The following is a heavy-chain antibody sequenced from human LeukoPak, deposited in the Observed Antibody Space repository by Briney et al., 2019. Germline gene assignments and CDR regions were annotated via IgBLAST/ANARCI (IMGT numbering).Heavy chain of an antibody. D-gene: IGHD1-26*01. CDR1: GFPFSNFW. V-gene: IGHV3-7*03. Sequence: GGSLRLSCAVSGFPFSNFWMYWVRQAPGKGLEGGANKKKEGSGIFYVESVKGRFNISRDNARNSLYLQMNSLRVEDTAVYFCAGGSSMEVWGKGTAVTVSS. J-gene: IGHJ6*04. CDR3: AGGSSMEV. CDR2: KKKEGSGI.